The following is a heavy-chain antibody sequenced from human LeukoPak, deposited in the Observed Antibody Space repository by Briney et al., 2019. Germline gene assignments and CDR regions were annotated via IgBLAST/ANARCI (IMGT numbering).Heavy chain of an antibody. V-gene: IGHV1-8*01. CDR2: MNPNSGNT. CDR3: ATRDPNWNYFDY. J-gene: IGHJ4*02. D-gene: IGHD1-1*01. CDR1: GYTFTSYD. Sequence: ASVKVSCKASGYTFTSYDINWVRQATGQGLEWMGWMNPNSGNTGYAQKFQGRATMTRNTSISTAYMELSSLRSEGTAVYYCATRDPNWNYFDYWGQGTLVTVSS.